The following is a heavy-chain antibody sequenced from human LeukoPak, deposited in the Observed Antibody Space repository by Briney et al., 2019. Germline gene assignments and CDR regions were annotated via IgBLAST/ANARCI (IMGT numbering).Heavy chain of an antibody. CDR1: GFSVSSNY. Sequence: PGGSLRLSCAASGFSVSSNYMSWVRQTPGKGLECVSLNSGGNTYYADSVKGRFTISRDHSKNTLNTLRAEDTAVYYCAAHPSSAYWGRGTLVTVSS. CDR2: NSGGNT. CDR3: AAHPSSAY. J-gene: IGHJ4*02. D-gene: IGHD6-6*01. V-gene: IGHV3-53*01.